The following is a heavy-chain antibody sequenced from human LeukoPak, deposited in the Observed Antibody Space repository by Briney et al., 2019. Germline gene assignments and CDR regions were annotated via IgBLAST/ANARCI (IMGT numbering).Heavy chain of an antibody. D-gene: IGHD5/OR15-5a*01. J-gene: IGHJ5*02. CDR1: GDSVSSNSAA. CDR2: TYYRSKWYN. CDR3: ARRMTVSATNWFDP. V-gene: IGHV6-1*01. Sequence: SQTLSLTCAISGDSVSSNSAAWNWIRQSPSRGLEWLGRTYYRSKWYNDYAVSVKSRITINPDTSKNQFSLQLNSVTAADTAIYYCARRMTVSATNWFDPWGQGTLVTVSS.